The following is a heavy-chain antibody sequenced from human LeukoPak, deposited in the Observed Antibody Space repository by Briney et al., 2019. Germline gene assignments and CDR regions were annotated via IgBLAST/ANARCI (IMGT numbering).Heavy chain of an antibody. D-gene: IGHD6-13*01. CDR1: GYTFTSYY. Sequence: ASVKVSCKASGYTFTSYYMHWVRRAPGQGLEWMGIINPSGGSTSYAQKFQGRVTMTRDMSTSTVYMELSSLRSEDTAVYYCAREGIAAAGTGNWFDPWGQGTLVTVSS. J-gene: IGHJ5*02. V-gene: IGHV1-46*01. CDR2: INPSGGST. CDR3: AREGIAAAGTGNWFDP.